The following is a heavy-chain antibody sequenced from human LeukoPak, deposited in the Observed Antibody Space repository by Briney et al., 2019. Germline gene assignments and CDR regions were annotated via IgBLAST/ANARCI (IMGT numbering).Heavy chain of an antibody. D-gene: IGHD3-10*01. J-gene: IGHJ4*03. CDR3: AATMVRGVHTHFDY. Sequence: PSETLSLTCTVSGGSITNYYWSWIRQPPGKGLEWIGYVYYSGSTNYNPSLKSRVTISVDTSKNQFSLKLSSVTAADTAVYYCAATMVRGVHTHFDYWGQGTKVTVSS. CDR1: GGSITNYY. V-gene: IGHV4-59*08. CDR2: VYYSGST.